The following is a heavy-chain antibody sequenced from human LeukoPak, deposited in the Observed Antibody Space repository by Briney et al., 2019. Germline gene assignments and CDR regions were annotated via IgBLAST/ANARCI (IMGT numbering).Heavy chain of an antibody. D-gene: IGHD3-3*02. V-gene: IGHV3-48*01. CDR3: AREDLQHWHHDY. CDR2: ISGSRSTI. J-gene: IGHJ4*02. Sequence: GGSLRLSCTASGFTFSSYSMNWVRQAPGKGLEWVSYISGSRSTIYYADSVKGRFTISRDNAKNSLYLQMNSLRAEDTAVYYCAREDLQHWHHDYWGQGTLVTVSS. CDR1: GFTFSSYS.